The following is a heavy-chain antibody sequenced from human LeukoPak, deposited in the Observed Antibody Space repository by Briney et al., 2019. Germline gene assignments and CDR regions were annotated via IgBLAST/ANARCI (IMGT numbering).Heavy chain of an antibody. V-gene: IGHV1-69*04. CDR2: IIPILGIA. CDR1: GGTFSSYA. J-gene: IGHJ4*02. Sequence: ASVKVSCKASGGTFSSYAISWVRQAPGQGLEWMGRIIPILGIANYAQKFQGRVTITADKSTSTAYMELSSLRSEDTAVYYCAREPGYSGYDYNFDYWGQGTLVTVSP. D-gene: IGHD5-12*01. CDR3: AREPGYSGYDYNFDY.